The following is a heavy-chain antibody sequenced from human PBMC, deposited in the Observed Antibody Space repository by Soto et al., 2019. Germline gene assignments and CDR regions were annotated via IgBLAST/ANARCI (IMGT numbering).Heavy chain of an antibody. V-gene: IGHV4-31*03. CDR3: ARDPSGIAAKGWFDP. CDR1: GGSIRSGGYY. J-gene: IGHJ5*02. D-gene: IGHD6-13*01. CDR2: IYYSGST. Sequence: QVQLQESGPGLVKPSQTLSLTCTVSGGSIRSGGYYWSWIRQHPGKGLEWIGYIYYSGSTYYNPSLKSRVTISVDTSKNQFSLKLSSVTVADTVVYYCARDPSGIAAKGWFDPWGQGTLVTVSS.